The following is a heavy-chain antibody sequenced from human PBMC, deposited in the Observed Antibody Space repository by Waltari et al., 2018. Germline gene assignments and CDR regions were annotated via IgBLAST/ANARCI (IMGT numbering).Heavy chain of an antibody. CDR3: ARQVGYSSGWLYYFDY. Sequence: QLQLQESGPGLVKPSETLSLTCAVSGYSISSGYYWGWIRQPPGKGLEWIGSIYHSGSTYYNPSLKSRVTISVDTSKNQFSLKLSSVTAADTAVYYCARQVGYSSGWLYYFDYWGQGTLVTVSS. CDR2: IYHSGST. D-gene: IGHD6-19*01. CDR1: GYSISSGYY. V-gene: IGHV4-38-2*01. J-gene: IGHJ4*02.